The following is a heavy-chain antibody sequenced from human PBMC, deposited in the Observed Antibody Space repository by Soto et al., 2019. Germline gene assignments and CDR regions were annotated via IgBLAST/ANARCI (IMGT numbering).Heavy chain of an antibody. CDR2: INPSGGST. CDR1: GYTFTRNY. CDR3: ARGVLRYFDWLWGFDP. Sequence: GAPVKVSCQASGYTFTRNYMHWVRQAPGQRLEWMGIINPSGGSTSYAQKFQGRVTMTRDTSTSTVYMELSSLRSEDTAVYYCARGVLRYFDWLWGFDPWGQGTLVTVSS. J-gene: IGHJ5*02. D-gene: IGHD3-9*01. V-gene: IGHV1-46*03.